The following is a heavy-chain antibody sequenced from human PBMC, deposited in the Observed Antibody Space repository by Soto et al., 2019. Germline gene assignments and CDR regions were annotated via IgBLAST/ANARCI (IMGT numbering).Heavy chain of an antibody. V-gene: IGHV1-46*01. D-gene: IGHD6-13*01. CDR2: INPSGGST. J-gene: IGHJ4*02. CDR3: ARGRAIAAPPRLFDY. Sequence: ASVKVSCKASGYTFTSYYMHWVRQAPGQGLEWMGIINPSGGSTSYAQKFQGRVTMTRDTSTSTAYMELRSLRSDDTAVYYCARGRAIAAPPRLFDYWRQGTLVTVSS. CDR1: GYTFTSYY.